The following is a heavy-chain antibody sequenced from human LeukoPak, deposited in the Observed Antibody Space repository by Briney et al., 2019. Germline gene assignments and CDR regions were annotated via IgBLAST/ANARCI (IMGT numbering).Heavy chain of an antibody. D-gene: IGHD6-13*01. Sequence: WETLSLTCTVSGGSISRYYWSWIRQPPGKGLEWIGYIYYSGSTNYNPSLKSRVTISVDTSKNQFSLKLSSVTAADTAVYYCARSAAAGTRWFDLWGQGTLVTVSS. CDR2: IYYSGST. V-gene: IGHV4-59*08. CDR3: ARSAAAGTRWFDL. J-gene: IGHJ5*02. CDR1: GGSISRYY.